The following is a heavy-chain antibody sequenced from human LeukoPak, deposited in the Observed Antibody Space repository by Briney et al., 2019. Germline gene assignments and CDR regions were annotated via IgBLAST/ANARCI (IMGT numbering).Heavy chain of an antibody. D-gene: IGHD3-10*01. J-gene: IGHJ4*02. CDR2: IWYDGSNK. V-gene: IGHV3-33*01. Sequence: GRSLRLSRAASGFTFSSYGMHWVRQAPGKGLEWVAVIWYDGSNKYYADSVKGRFTISRDNSKNTLYLQMNSLRAEDTAVYYCARDRLSGSYYSYYFDYWGQGTLVTVSS. CDR1: GFTFSSYG. CDR3: ARDRLSGSYYSYYFDY.